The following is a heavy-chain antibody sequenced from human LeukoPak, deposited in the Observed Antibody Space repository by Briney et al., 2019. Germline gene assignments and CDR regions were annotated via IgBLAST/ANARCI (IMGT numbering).Heavy chain of an antibody. Sequence: GGSLRLSCAASGFTFSSYAMHWVRQAPGKGLEWVAFISSDGSNKYYADSVKGRFTISRDNSKNTLYLQMNSLRDEDTAVYYCDPHDRSSHFWGQGTLVTVSS. CDR3: DPHDRSSHF. CDR1: GFTFSSYA. D-gene: IGHD6-6*01. CDR2: ISSDGSNK. V-gene: IGHV3-30-3*01. J-gene: IGHJ4*02.